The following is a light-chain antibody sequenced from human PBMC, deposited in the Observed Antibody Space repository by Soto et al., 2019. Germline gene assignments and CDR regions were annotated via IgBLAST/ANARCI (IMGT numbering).Light chain of an antibody. J-gene: IGKJ5*01. Sequence: EIVLTQSPCTLALSPGERAPPSCRASQSVSNNYLAWYQQKPGQAPRLLIYGASNRATGIPDRFSGSGSGTDFTLTISRLEPEDFAVYYCQQFGSSLLTFGQGTRLEIK. CDR3: QQFGSSLLT. CDR2: GAS. V-gene: IGKV3-20*01. CDR1: QSVSNNY.